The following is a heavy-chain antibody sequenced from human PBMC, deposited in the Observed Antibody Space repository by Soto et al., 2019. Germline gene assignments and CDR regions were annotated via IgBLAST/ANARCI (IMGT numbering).Heavy chain of an antibody. J-gene: IGHJ4*02. CDR3: ARDQQDYYDSSGYYGFDY. D-gene: IGHD3-22*01. CDR2: IIPIFGTA. CDR1: GGTFSSYA. Sequence: GASVKVSCKASGGTFSSYAISWVRQAPGQGLEWMGGIIPIFGTANYAQKFQGRVTITADESTSTAYMELSSLRSEDTAVYYCARDQQDYYDSSGYYGFDYWGQGTLVTVSS. V-gene: IGHV1-69*13.